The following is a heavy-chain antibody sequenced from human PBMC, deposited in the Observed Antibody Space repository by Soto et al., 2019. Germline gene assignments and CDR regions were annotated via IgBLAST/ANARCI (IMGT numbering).Heavy chain of an antibody. Sequence: EVQLVETGGGLIQPGGSLRLSCAASGFTVSSNYMGWVRQAPGRGLEWVSVIFSGTNTYYTDSVKGRFTISRDNSKNTLYLQMNSLRAEDTVVYYCARVVTSGYTDYWGQGTLVTVSS. CDR1: GFTVSSNY. D-gene: IGHD3-22*01. CDR3: ARVVTSGYTDY. J-gene: IGHJ4*02. CDR2: IFSGTNT. V-gene: IGHV3-53*02.